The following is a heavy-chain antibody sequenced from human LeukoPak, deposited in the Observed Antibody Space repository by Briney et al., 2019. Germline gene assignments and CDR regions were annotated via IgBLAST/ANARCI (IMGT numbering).Heavy chain of an antibody. D-gene: IGHD3-22*01. CDR3: AKDQGSGYYEGYFDY. CDR2: ISRNSGSI. Sequence: GRSLRLSCAASGFTFDDYAMHWVRQAPGKGLEWVSGISRNSGSIGYADSVKGRFTISRDNVKSSLYLQMNSLRAEDTALYYCAKDQGSGYYEGYFDYWGQGTLVTVSS. CDR1: GFTFDDYA. J-gene: IGHJ4*02. V-gene: IGHV3-9*01.